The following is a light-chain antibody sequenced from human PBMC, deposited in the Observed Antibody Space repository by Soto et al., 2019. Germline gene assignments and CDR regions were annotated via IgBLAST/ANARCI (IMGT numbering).Light chain of an antibody. Sequence: EIVLTQSPDTLSLSPGERGTLSCRASQSVSRSYLAWYQQKPGQPPRLLIYDASTRATGIPDRFSGSGSGTDFTLTISRLEAEDDAVYYCQQHGHSPHTFGQGTKLEIK. V-gene: IGKV3-20*01. CDR1: QSVSRSY. CDR3: QQHGHSPHT. J-gene: IGKJ2*01. CDR2: DAS.